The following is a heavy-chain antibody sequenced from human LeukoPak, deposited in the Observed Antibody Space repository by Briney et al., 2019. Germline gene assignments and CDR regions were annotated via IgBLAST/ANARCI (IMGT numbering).Heavy chain of an antibody. CDR3: ARGGTYGSGRNQHTTLDY. Sequence: SDPLSLTCTVSGRSLSNDYWSWIRQAAGKELEWIGRNYSRGSTNYNPSLKSRVTISLDKSKKQCSLNLNSVTAADTAVYYWARGGTYGSGRNQHTTLDYWGQGILVTVSS. CDR2: NYSRGST. V-gene: IGHV4-4*07. CDR1: GRSLSNDY. J-gene: IGHJ4*02. D-gene: IGHD3-10*01.